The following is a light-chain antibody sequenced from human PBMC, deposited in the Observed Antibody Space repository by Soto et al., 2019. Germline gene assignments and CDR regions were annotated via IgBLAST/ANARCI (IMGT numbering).Light chain of an antibody. CDR3: QQYNNWPPWT. CDR1: QSVSSN. J-gene: IGKJ1*01. V-gene: IGKV3-15*01. Sequence: EIVMTQSPATLSVSPGERATLSCRASQSVSSNLAWYQQKPGQAPRLLIYGASTRATGIPARFSGSGSGTDFTLTISRLETEDFGVYYCQQYNNWPPWTFGQGTKVDIK. CDR2: GAS.